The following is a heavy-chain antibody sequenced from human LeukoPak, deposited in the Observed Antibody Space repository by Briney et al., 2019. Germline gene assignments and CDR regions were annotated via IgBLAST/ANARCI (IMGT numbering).Heavy chain of an antibody. Sequence: GGSLRLSCAASGFTFSRYWMHWVRQAPGKGLVWVSRINGDGSTTSYADSVKGGFTISRDNAKNTLYLQMNSLRVEDTAVYYCATGNYYDSRGYYTFGHWGQGTLVTVSS. J-gene: IGHJ1*01. CDR3: ATGNYYDSRGYYTFGH. D-gene: IGHD3-22*01. V-gene: IGHV3-74*01. CDR1: GFTFSRYW. CDR2: INGDGSTT.